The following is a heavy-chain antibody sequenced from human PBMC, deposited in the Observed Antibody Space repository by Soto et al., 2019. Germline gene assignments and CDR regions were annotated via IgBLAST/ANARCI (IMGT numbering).Heavy chain of an antibody. CDR1: GYTFTGYY. D-gene: IGHD1-26*01. J-gene: IGHJ1*01. V-gene: IGHV1-2*02. CDR2: INPNSGGT. CDR3: PRIARYSASSISLQH. Sequence: GASVKVSFKASGYTFTGYYMHWVRQAPGQGLEWMGWINPNSGGTNYAQKFQGRVTMTRDTSISTAYMELSRLRSDDTAVYYCPRIARYSASSISLQHCGQGTLVTVSS.